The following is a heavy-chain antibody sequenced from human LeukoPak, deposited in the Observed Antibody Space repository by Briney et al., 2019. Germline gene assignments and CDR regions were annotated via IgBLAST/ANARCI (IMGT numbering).Heavy chain of an antibody. Sequence: GGSLRLSCAASGFTFSSYAMHWVRQAPGKGLEWVAVISYDGSNKYYADSVKGRFTISRDNSKNTLYLQMNSLRAEDTAVYYCARVGADCGGDCHFDYWGQGTLVTVSS. CDR1: GFTFSSYA. D-gene: IGHD2-21*01. CDR3: ARVGADCGGDCHFDY. J-gene: IGHJ4*02. CDR2: ISYDGSNK. V-gene: IGHV3-30-3*01.